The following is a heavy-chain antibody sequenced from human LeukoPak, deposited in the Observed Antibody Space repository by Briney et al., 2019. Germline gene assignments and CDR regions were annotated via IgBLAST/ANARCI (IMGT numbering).Heavy chain of an antibody. D-gene: IGHD1-1*01. CDR2: ISGSGSST. Sequence: GGSLRLSGTASGFTFSSYAMSWVRQAPGRVLEWVPAISGSGSSTYYADSVKGRFTISRDNSKNTLYLQMNSLRAEDTAVYYCAKEQRRDYYFDYWGQGTLVTVSS. CDR1: GFTFSSYA. CDR3: AKEQRRDYYFDY. J-gene: IGHJ4*02. V-gene: IGHV3-23*01.